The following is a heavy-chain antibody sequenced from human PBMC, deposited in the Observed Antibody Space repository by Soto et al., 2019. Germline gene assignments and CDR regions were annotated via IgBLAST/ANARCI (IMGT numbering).Heavy chain of an antibody. CDR2: IIPLFGTT. Sequence: QVQLVQSGTEVKKPGSSAQVSCKASGGTFSNYVISWVRQAPGQGLEWMGGIIPLFGTTDYAKKFQGRIAITADESTTTVYMDLSSLRFEYTAVYFCEIDVGSGEWSVVWGQGTTVIVSS. J-gene: IGHJ6*02. V-gene: IGHV1-69*01. CDR3: EIDVGSGEWSVV. CDR1: GGTFSNYV. D-gene: IGHD3-10*01.